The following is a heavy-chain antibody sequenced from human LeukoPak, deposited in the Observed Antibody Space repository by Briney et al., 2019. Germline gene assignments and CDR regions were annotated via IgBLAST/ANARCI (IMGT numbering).Heavy chain of an antibody. CDR1: GFTFSSYW. CDR2: IKQDGSEK. V-gene: IGHV3-7*01. J-gene: IGHJ4*02. CDR3: ARGGNGPRQSYYFDY. D-gene: IGHD1-26*01. Sequence: GGSLRLSCAASGFTFSSYWMSWVRQAPGKGLEWVANIKQDGSEKYYVDSVKGRFTISRDNAKNSLYLQMNSLRAEDTAVYYCARGGNGPRQSYYFDYWGQGTLVTVSS.